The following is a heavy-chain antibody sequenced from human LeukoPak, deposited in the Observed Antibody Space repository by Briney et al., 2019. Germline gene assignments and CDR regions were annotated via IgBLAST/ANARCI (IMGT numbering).Heavy chain of an antibody. CDR1: GGSISSSSYY. V-gene: IGHV4-39*01. CDR3: ARRSGGVTAIRFFDY. J-gene: IGHJ4*01. Sequence: SETLSLTCTVSGGSISSSSYYWGWIRQPPGKGLEWIGSIYYSGSTYYNPSLKSRVTISVDTSKNQFSLKLSSVTAADTAVYYCARRSGGVTAIRFFDYWGQEPWSPSPQ. D-gene: IGHD2-21*02. CDR2: IYYSGST.